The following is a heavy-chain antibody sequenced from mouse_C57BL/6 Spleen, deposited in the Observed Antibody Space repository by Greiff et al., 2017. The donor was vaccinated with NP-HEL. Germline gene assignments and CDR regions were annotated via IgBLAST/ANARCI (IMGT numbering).Heavy chain of an antibody. CDR2: INPSTGGT. J-gene: IGHJ4*01. CDR3: AREETIVNYYAMDY. CDR1: GYSFTGYY. V-gene: IGHV1-42*01. Sequence: EVKLQESGPELVKPGASVKISCKASGYSFTGYYMNWVKQSPEKSLEWIGEINPSTGGTTYNQKFKAKATLTVDKSSSTAYMQLKSLTSEDSAVYYCAREETIVNYYAMDYWGQGTSVTVSS. D-gene: IGHD2-5*01.